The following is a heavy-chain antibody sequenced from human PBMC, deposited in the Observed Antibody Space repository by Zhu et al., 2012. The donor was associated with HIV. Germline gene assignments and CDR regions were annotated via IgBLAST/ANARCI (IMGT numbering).Heavy chain of an antibody. CDR3: ARRERGVSFDY. CDR1: GGSFSDYY. J-gene: IGHJ4*02. V-gene: IGHV4-34*01. Sequence: QVQLQQWGAGLLKPSETLSLTCAVYGGSFSDYYWSWIRQSPGKGLEWIGEINHSGSTNYNPSLKSRVTISVDTSKNQFSLKLSSVTAADTAVYYCARRERGVSFDYWGQGTLVTVSS. CDR2: INHSGST. D-gene: IGHD2-8*01.